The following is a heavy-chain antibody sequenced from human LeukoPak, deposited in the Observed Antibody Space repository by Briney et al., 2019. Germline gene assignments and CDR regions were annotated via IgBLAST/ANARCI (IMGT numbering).Heavy chain of an antibody. CDR2: IYYSGST. CDR3: ARWYGSGSFYFDY. Sequence: SETLGLTCTVSGGSISTYYWSWIRQPPGKGLEWIAYIYYSGSTDCNPSLKSRVTISIDTSKNQFSLKLSSVTAADTAVYYCARWYGSGSFYFDYWGQGTPVTLSS. J-gene: IGHJ4*02. CDR1: GGSISTYY. D-gene: IGHD3-10*01. V-gene: IGHV4-59*08.